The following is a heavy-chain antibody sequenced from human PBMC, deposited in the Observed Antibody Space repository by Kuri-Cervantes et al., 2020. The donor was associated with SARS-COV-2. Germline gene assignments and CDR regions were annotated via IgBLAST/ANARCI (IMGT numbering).Heavy chain of an antibody. D-gene: IGHD1-26*01. CDR2: IIPIFGTA. Sequence: SVKVSCKASGYTFTSYAMHWVRQAPGQGLEWMGGIIPIFGTANYAQKFQGRVTITADKSTSTAYMELSSLRSEDAAVYYCARDRYSGSYKNPLMDVWGQGTTVTVSS. J-gene: IGHJ6*01. V-gene: IGHV1-69*06. CDR1: GYTFTSYA. CDR3: ARDRYSGSYKNPLMDV.